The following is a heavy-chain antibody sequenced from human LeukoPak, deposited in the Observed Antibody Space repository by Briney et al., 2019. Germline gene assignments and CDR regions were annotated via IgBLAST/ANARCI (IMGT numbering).Heavy chain of an antibody. CDR1: GFTVSNNY. V-gene: IGHV3-53*01. Sequence: GGSLRLSCAASGFTVSNNYMSWVRQAPGKGLEWVSVIYSDGSTYFADSVKGRFTISRDSSKDTLHLQMNSLRAEDTAMYYCAKGTKPVMTIPDYWGQGILVTVSS. D-gene: IGHD1/OR15-1a*01. CDR3: AKGTKPVMTIPDY. J-gene: IGHJ4*02. CDR2: IYSDGST.